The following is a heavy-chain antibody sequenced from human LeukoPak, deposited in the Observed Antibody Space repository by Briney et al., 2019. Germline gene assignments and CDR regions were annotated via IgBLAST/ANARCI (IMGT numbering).Heavy chain of an antibody. CDR1: GFTFSSYW. CDR3: AKVRYCSSTSCYVFDY. Sequence: PGGSLRLSCAASGFTFSSYWMSWVRQAPGKGLEWVANIKQDGSEKYYVDSVKGRFTISRDNAKNSLYLQMNSLRAEDTAVYYCAKVRYCSSTSCYVFDYWGQGTLVTVSS. V-gene: IGHV3-7*01. D-gene: IGHD2-2*01. J-gene: IGHJ4*02. CDR2: IKQDGSEK.